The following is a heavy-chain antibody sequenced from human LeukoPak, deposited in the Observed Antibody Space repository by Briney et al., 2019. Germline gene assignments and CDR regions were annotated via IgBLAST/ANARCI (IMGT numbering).Heavy chain of an antibody. CDR3: ARDPYSSSWGYYYYYMDV. J-gene: IGHJ6*03. D-gene: IGHD6-13*01. Sequence: PGGSLRLSCAASGFTFNSYSMNWVRQAPGKGLEWVSSISGSNSYIYYADSMKGRFTISRDNAKNSLYLQMNSLRAEDTAVYYCARDPYSSSWGYYYYYMDVWGKGTTVTVSS. CDR1: GFTFNSYS. CDR2: ISGSNSYI. V-gene: IGHV3-21*01.